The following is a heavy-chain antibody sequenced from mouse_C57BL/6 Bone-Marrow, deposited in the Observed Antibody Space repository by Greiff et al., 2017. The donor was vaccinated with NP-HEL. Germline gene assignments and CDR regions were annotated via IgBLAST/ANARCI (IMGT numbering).Heavy chain of an antibody. CDR2: IDPNSGGT. Sequence: VQVVESGAELVKPGASVKLSSKASGYTFTSYWMHWVKQRPGRGLEWIGRIDPNSGGTKYNEKFKSKATLTVDRPSSTAYMQLSSLTSEDSAVYYCARGGIVATGRDAMDYWGQGTSVTVSS. CDR3: ARGGIVATGRDAMDY. D-gene: IGHD1-1*01. J-gene: IGHJ4*01. CDR1: GYTFTSYW. V-gene: IGHV1-62-3*01.